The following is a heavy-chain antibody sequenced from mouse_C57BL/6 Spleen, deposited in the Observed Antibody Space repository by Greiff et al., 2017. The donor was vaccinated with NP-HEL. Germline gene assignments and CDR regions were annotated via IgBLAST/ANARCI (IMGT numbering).Heavy chain of an antibody. CDR2: ISSGGSYT. Sequence: EVQVVESGGDLVKPGGSLKLSCAASGFTFSSYGMSWVRQTPDKRLEWVATISSGGSYTYYPDSVKGRFTISRDNAKNTLYLQMSSLKSEDTAMYYCARPYGNYGFAYWGQGTLVTVSA. CDR3: ARPYGNYGFAY. D-gene: IGHD2-1*01. CDR1: GFTFSSYG. V-gene: IGHV5-6*01. J-gene: IGHJ3*01.